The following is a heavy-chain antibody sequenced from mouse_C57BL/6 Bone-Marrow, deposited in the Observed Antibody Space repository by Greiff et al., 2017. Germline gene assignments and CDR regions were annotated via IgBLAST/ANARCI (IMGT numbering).Heavy chain of an antibody. Sequence: VQLQQPGAELVKPGASVKMSCKASGYTFTSYWITWVKQRPGQGLEWIGDIYPGSGSTNYNEKFKSKATLTVDTSSSTAYMQLSSLTSEDSAVYYCARDANWDPLFDYWGQGTTLTVSS. CDR3: ARDANWDPLFDY. CDR2: IYPGSGST. D-gene: IGHD4-1*01. CDR1: GYTFTSYW. V-gene: IGHV1-55*01. J-gene: IGHJ2*01.